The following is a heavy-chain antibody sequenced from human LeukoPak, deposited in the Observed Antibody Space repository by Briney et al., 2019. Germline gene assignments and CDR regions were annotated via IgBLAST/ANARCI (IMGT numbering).Heavy chain of an antibody. CDR1: GFTFSSYG. CDR2: IWYDGSNK. Sequence: GRSLRLSCAASGFTFSSYGMHWVRQAPGKGLEWVAVIWYDGSNKYYADSVKGRFTIFRDNSKNTLYLQMNSLRAEDTAVYYCANSPDRVGMKYFDYWGQGTLVTVSS. J-gene: IGHJ4*02. D-gene: IGHD1-14*01. V-gene: IGHV3-33*06. CDR3: ANSPDRVGMKYFDY.